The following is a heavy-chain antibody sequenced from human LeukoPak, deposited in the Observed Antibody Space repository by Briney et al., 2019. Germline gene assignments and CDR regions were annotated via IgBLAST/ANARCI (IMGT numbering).Heavy chain of an antibody. CDR2: IHSSGST. CDR3: ATTNTRYSGYDLSY. Sequence: SETLSLTCTVSGGSISDYYWTWIRQPPGKGLEWIAYIHSSGSTNYNPSLKSRVIISVDTSRSQLSLKLSSVTAADTAVYYCATTNTRYSGYDLSYWGQGTLVTVSS. V-gene: IGHV4-59*08. J-gene: IGHJ4*02. D-gene: IGHD5-12*01. CDR1: GGSISDYY.